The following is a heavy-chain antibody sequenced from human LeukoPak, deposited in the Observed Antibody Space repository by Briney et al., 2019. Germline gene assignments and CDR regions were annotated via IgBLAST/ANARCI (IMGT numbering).Heavy chain of an antibody. CDR1: SASITSYY. Sequence: SETLSLTCTVSSASITSYYWSWIRQPPGKGLEWIGQIYYSGSTNYNPSLKSRVTISIDTSENQVSLKLSSVTAADTAVYYCARASISGSYLQHWGQGTLVTVSS. CDR3: ARASISGSYLQH. D-gene: IGHD1-26*01. J-gene: IGHJ1*01. CDR2: IYYSGST. V-gene: IGHV4-59*08.